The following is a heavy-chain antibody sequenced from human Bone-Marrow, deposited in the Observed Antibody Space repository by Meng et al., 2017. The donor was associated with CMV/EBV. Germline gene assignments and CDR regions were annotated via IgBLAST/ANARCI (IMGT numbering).Heavy chain of an antibody. J-gene: IGHJ6*02. CDR3: ARGGYCSSASCDYALHHYYGMDV. CDR1: GFTFSSYG. Sequence: GGSLRLSCAASGFTFSSYGMHWVRQAPGKGLEWVAVIWYDGSNKYYADSVKGRFTISRDNAKNSLYLQMNSLRAEDTAVYYCARGGYCSSASCDYALHHYYGMDVWGQGTTVTVSS. CDR2: IWYDGSNK. D-gene: IGHD2-2*01. V-gene: IGHV3-33*01.